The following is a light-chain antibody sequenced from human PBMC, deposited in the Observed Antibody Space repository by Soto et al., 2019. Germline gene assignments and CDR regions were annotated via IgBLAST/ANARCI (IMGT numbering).Light chain of an antibody. Sequence: QSVLTQPASVSGSPGQSVTISCTGTRSDVGGFNSVSWYQQHPGKAPKLIIYEITSRPSGISDRFSGSKSGNTASLTISGLHVDDEANYYCSSYTTSGTRVFGGRTKVTVL. CDR2: EIT. CDR1: RSDVGGFNS. V-gene: IGLV2-14*01. J-gene: IGLJ3*02. CDR3: SSYTTSGTRV.